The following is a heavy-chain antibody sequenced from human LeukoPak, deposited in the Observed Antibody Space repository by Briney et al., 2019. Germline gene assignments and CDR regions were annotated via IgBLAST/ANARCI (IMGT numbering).Heavy chain of an antibody. CDR3: VKGGYGSGSYYQYFDY. J-gene: IGHJ4*02. CDR2: ISSNGGST. D-gene: IGHD3-10*01. V-gene: IGHV3-64D*06. CDR1: GFTFSSYA. Sequence: SGGSLRLSCSASGFTFSSYAMHWVRQAPGQGLEYVSAISSNGGSTYYADSVKGRFTISRDNSKNTLYLQMSSLRAEDTAVYYCVKGGYGSGSYYQYFDYWGQGTLVTVSS.